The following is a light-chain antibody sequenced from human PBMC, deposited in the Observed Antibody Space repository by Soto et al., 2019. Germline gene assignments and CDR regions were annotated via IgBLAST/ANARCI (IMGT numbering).Light chain of an antibody. J-gene: IGLJ2*01. CDR3: AAWDNSLSGCVK. CDR1: NSNIANNY. Sequence: QAVVTQPPSASGTPGQRVTISCSGGNSNIANNYVYWYQQLPGTAPKLLIYRDSQRPSGVPDRFSGSKSGTSASLAISGLRAEDEADYYCAAWDNSLSGCVKFGGGTKVTVL. V-gene: IGLV1-47*01. CDR2: RDS.